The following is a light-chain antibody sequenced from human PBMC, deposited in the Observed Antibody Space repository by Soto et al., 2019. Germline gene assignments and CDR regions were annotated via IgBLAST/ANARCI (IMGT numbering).Light chain of an antibody. J-gene: IGKJ4*01. V-gene: IGKV3-20*01. Sequence: EIELTQSPATLSLSPGETATLSCRASQNVDKFLAWYQQRPGQPPRLLIFDSSNRATGVPVRFSGSGSGTDFTLTISRLEPEDFAVYYCQHYGSSPFTFGGGTKVDIK. CDR1: QNVDKF. CDR3: QHYGSSPFT. CDR2: DSS.